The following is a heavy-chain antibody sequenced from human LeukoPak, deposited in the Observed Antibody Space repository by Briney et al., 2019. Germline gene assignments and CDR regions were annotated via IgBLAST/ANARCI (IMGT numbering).Heavy chain of an antibody. CDR2: IYYSGST. CDR3: ARGWGAPYGMDV. CDR1: GGSISSYY. Sequence: PSETLSLTCTVSGGSISSYYWSWIRQPPGKGLEWIGYIYYSGSTNYNPSLKSRVTISVDTSKNQFSLKLSSVTAADTAVYYCARGWGAPYGMDVWGQGTTVTVSS. J-gene: IGHJ6*02. D-gene: IGHD1-26*01. V-gene: IGHV4-59*01.